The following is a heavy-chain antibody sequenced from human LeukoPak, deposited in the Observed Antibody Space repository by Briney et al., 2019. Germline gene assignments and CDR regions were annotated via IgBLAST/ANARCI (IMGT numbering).Heavy chain of an antibody. CDR3: TSSTIPSMPFDI. CDR1: GFTFSGSA. Sequence: GGSLELSCAASGFTFSGSAMHWVRQASGKGLEWVGRIRSKANSYATAYAASVKGRFTISRDDSKNTAYLQMNSLKTEDTAVYYCTSSTIPSMPFDIWGQGTMVTVSS. CDR2: IRSKANSYAT. V-gene: IGHV3-73*01. J-gene: IGHJ3*02. D-gene: IGHD4/OR15-4a*01.